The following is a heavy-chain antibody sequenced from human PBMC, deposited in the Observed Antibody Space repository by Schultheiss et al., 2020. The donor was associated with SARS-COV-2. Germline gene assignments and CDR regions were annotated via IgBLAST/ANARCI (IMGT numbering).Heavy chain of an antibody. Sequence: ASVKVSCKASGYTFTSYYVHWVRQAPGQGLEWMGIINPSGGSTSYAQKFQGRVTMTRDTSTSTVYMELSSLRSDDTAVYYCARVSIAALIYYYYGMDVWGQGTTVTVSS. D-gene: IGHD6-13*01. CDR2: INPSGGST. V-gene: IGHV1-46*01. CDR1: GYTFTSYY. CDR3: ARVSIAALIYYYYGMDV. J-gene: IGHJ6*02.